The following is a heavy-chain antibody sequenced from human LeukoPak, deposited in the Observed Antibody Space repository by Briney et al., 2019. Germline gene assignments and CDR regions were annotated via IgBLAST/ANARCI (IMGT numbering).Heavy chain of an antibody. V-gene: IGHV5-51*01. CDR2: IYPGDSDT. CDR3: ARLSDCSDDSCYSSAVRNNWFDP. J-gene: IGHJ5*02. Sequence: GESLKFSCKGSGYNFTNYWIAWVRQMPGKGLEWMGIIYPGDSDTRYSPSFRGQVTISADKSISTAFLQWSSLKASDTAMYYCARLSDCSDDSCYSSAVRNNWFDPWGQGTLVTVSS. CDR1: GYNFTNYW. D-gene: IGHD2-15*01.